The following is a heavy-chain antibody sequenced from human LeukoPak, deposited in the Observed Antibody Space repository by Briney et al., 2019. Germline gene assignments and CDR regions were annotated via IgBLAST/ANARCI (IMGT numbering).Heavy chain of an antibody. J-gene: IGHJ6*03. CDR2: IKQGGSEK. CDR3: ARDPSSDFWSGYYYYYYYYMDV. V-gene: IGHV3-7*01. D-gene: IGHD3-3*01. Sequence: PGGSLRLSCAASGFTFSSYWMSWVRQAPGKGLEWVANIKQGGSEKYYVDSVKGRFTISRDNAKNSLYLQMNSLRAEDTAVYYCARDPSSDFWSGYYYYYYYYMDVWGKGTTVTVSS. CDR1: GFTFSSYW.